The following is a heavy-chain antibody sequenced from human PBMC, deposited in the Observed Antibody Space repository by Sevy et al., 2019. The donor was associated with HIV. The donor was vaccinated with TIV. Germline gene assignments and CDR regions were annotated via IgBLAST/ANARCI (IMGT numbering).Heavy chain of an antibody. Sequence: GGSLRLSCAASGFTFSNAWMNWVRQAPGKGLEWVGRIKSKSDGGTADYAAPVKGRCTISIEDSKNTLFLQMNSLNTEDTGVYFCTTAKSVTRGFFYYYDGLDVWGQGTTVTVSS. D-gene: IGHD4-17*01. CDR3: TTAKSVTRGFFYYYDGLDV. CDR1: GFTFSNAW. CDR2: IKSKSDGGTA. J-gene: IGHJ6*02. V-gene: IGHV3-15*07.